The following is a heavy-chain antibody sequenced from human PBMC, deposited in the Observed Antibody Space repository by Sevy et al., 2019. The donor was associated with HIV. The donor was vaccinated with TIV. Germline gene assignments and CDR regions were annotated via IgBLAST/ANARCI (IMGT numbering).Heavy chain of an antibody. Sequence: GGSLRLSCAASGFTFSSYGMHWVRQAPGKGLEWVAVIWYDGSNKYYADSVKGRFTISRDNSKNTLYLQMNSLRAEDTAVYYCARVESYDILTGYFGAFDIWGQGTMVTVSS. CDR1: GFTFSSYG. CDR3: ARVESYDILTGYFGAFDI. V-gene: IGHV3-33*01. CDR2: IWYDGSNK. D-gene: IGHD3-9*01. J-gene: IGHJ3*02.